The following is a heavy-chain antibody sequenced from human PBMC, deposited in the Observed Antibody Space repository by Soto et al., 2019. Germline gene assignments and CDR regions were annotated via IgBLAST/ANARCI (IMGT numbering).Heavy chain of an antibody. V-gene: IGHV1-3*01. D-gene: IGHD3-3*01. J-gene: IGHJ4*02. CDR2: INAGNGNT. CDR1: GYTFTSYP. CDR3: SREVRTISGVVLLDY. Sequence: QVQFVQSGAEVKKPGASVKVSCRASGYTFTSYPLHWVRQAPGQRVEWMGWINAGNGNTRFSPKFQDRVIMTRDTSASTIHMELSSLRSEDTAVYYCSREVRTISGVVLLDYWGQGTLVTVSS.